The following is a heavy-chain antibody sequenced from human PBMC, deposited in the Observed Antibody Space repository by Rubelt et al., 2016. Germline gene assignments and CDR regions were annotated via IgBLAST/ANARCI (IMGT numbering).Heavy chain of an antibody. J-gene: IGHJ6*02. CDR2: INPNSGGT. CDR3: ARGGLSHLYRPISDYYGMDV. V-gene: IGHV1-2*02. D-gene: IGHD5-12*01. Sequence: WVRQAPGQGLEWMGWINPNSGGTNYAQKFQGRVTMTRDTSISTAYMELSRLRSDDTAVYYCARGGLSHLYRPISDYYGMDVWGQGTTVTVSS.